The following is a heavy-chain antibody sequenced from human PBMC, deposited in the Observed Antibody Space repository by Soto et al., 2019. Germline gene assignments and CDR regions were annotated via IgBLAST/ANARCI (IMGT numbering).Heavy chain of an antibody. D-gene: IGHD3-9*01. J-gene: IGHJ4*02. CDR3: VREDILGVRSFDY. CDR2: IPYSSGSKTI. CDR1: GFTFSSYS. V-gene: IGHV3-48*02. Sequence: TGGSLRLSCAASGFTFSSYSMNWVRQAPGKGLEWVASIPYSSGSKTIYYADSVKGRFIVSRGNAKNSQYLQMNSLRDEDTAVYYCVREDILGVRSFDYWGQGTLVTVSS.